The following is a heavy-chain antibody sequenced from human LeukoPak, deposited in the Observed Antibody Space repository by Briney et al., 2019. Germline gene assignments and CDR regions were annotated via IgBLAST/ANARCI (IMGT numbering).Heavy chain of an antibody. CDR3: ARGGGPH. D-gene: IGHD4-23*01. CDR1: GFTFSSYT. Sequence: GGSLRLSCVGSGFTFSSYTMTWVRQAPGKGLEWVSAIGGRGGSTYYADSVKGRFTISRDNSKNTVYLQMNSLRAEDTAVYYCARGGGPHWGQGTLVTVSS. J-gene: IGHJ4*02. CDR2: IGGRGGST. V-gene: IGHV3-23*01.